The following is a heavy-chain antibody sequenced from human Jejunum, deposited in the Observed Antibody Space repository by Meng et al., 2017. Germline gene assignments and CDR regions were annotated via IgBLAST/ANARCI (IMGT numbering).Heavy chain of an antibody. CDR1: GGSTSTARDS. CDR3: ARDTAGFGP. D-gene: IGHD6-13*01. V-gene: IGHV4-39*07. Sequence: LEESGPRLWKPSESLFPTPALSGGSTSTARDSCGWICPCPGRGLEWIGSIFYRVTTYNNPPLKSRVTISIDTSKNQFSLKMNSVTAADTAVYYCARDTAGFGPWGQGTLVNRLL. J-gene: IGHJ5*02. CDR2: IFYRVTT.